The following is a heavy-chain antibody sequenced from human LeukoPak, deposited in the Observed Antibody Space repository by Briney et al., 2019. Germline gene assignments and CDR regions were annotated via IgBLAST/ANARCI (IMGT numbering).Heavy chain of an antibody. D-gene: IGHD3-22*01. CDR3: ARDSNYYDSNNWFDP. CDR1: GFTFTSSA. Sequence: ASVRVSCKASGFTFTSSAVQWVRQARGQRLEWIGWIVVGSGNTNYAQKFQERVTMTRDTSTSTVYMELSSLRSEDTAVYYCARDSNYYDSNNWFDPWGQGTLVTVSS. CDR2: IVVGSGNT. J-gene: IGHJ5*02. V-gene: IGHV1-58*01.